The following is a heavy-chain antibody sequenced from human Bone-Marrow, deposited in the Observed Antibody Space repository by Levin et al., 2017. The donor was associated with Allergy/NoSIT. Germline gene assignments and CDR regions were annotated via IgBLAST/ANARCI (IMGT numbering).Heavy chain of an antibody. Sequence: SGPTLVKPTQTLTLTCTVSGFSLTTTAMCVSWIRQTPGKALEWLARIDWDDDKFYSTSLKTRLTISKDTSKNQVVLTMTNMDPVDTATYFCARIRGFGEVNDGMDVWGQGTTVTVSS. J-gene: IGHJ6*02. V-gene: IGHV2-70*17. D-gene: IGHD3-10*01. CDR1: GFSLTTTAMC. CDR3: ARIRGFGEVNDGMDV. CDR2: IDWDDDK.